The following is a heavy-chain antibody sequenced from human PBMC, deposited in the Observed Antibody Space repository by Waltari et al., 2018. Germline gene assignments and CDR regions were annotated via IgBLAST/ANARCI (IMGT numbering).Heavy chain of an antibody. D-gene: IGHD6-13*01. V-gene: IGHV1-69-2*01. CDR1: GYTFTDYY. J-gene: IGHJ4*02. CDR3: ATDLPLVADY. Sequence: EVQLVQSGAEVKKPGATGKISCKVSGYTFTDYYMHGVQQAHGKGLEWMGLVDPADGETIYAEKVQGKVTITADTSPDTAYIELSSLRSEDTAVYYCATDLPLVADYWGQGTLVTVSS. CDR2: VDPADGET.